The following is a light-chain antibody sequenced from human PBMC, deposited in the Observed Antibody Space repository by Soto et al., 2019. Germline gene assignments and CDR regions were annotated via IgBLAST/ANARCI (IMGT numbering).Light chain of an antibody. CDR2: KAS. V-gene: IGKV1-5*03. CDR3: QQYSTYPYI. J-gene: IGKJ2*01. CDR1: QSIKRW. Sequence: DIPMTQSPSTLSASVGDRVTITCRARQSIKRWLAWYQQKPGKAPKLLIYKASTLESGGTSRFSGGGIGTEFSLSISSLQPDDFATYYCQQYSTYPYIFGQGNKVEIK.